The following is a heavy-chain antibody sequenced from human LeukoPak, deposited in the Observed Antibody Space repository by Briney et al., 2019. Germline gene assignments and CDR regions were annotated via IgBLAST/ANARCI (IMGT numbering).Heavy chain of an antibody. CDR1: GYNFTSYA. CDR2: INAGNGNT. CDR3: ARALGYSAYDWYDY. V-gene: IGHV1-3*01. D-gene: IGHD5-12*01. J-gene: IGHJ4*02. Sequence: ASVKVSCKASGYNFTSYAMHWVRQAPGQRLEWMGWINAGNGNTKYSQKFQGRVTITRDTSASTAYMELSSLRSEDTAVYYCARALGYSAYDWYDYWGQGTLVTVSS.